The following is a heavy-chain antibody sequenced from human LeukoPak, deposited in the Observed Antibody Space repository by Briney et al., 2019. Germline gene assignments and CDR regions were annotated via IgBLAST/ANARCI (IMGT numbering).Heavy chain of an antibody. CDR3: TSGGYDSSGYHAFDY. CDR1: GFTFGDYA. Sequence: PGGSLRLSCTASGFTFGDYAMSWFRQAPGKGLEWVGFIRSKAYGGTTEYAASVKGRFTISRDDSKSIAYLQMNSLKTEDTAVYYCTSGGYDSSGYHAFDYWGQGTLVTVSS. V-gene: IGHV3-49*03. J-gene: IGHJ4*02. CDR2: IRSKAYGGTT. D-gene: IGHD3-22*01.